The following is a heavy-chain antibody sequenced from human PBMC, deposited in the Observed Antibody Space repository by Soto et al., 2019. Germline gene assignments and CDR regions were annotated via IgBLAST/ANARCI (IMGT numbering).Heavy chain of an antibody. Sequence: TSETLSLTCTVSGGSISRSSYYWGWIRQPPGKGLEWIGSIYYSGSTYYNPSLKSRVTISVDTSKNQFSLKLSSVTAADTAVYYCARLHISRHYYFDYWGQGTQVTVSS. CDR2: IYYSGST. D-gene: IGHD2-21*01. J-gene: IGHJ4*02. CDR3: ARLHISRHYYFDY. CDR1: GGSISRSSYY. V-gene: IGHV4-39*01.